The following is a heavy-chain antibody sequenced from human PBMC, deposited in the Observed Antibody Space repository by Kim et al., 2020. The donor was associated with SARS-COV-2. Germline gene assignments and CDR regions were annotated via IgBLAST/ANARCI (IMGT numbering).Heavy chain of an antibody. CDR1: GFTFSSYG. Sequence: GVSLRLSCAASGFTFSSYGMHWVRQAPGKGLEWVALISYDGSNKYYADSVKGRFTISRDNSKTTLYLQMNSLRGEDTAVYYCAKDHGSGWYNWGQGTLVTVSS. CDR2: ISYDGSNK. CDR3: AKDHGSGWYN. J-gene: IGHJ4*02. D-gene: IGHD6-19*01. V-gene: IGHV3-30*18.